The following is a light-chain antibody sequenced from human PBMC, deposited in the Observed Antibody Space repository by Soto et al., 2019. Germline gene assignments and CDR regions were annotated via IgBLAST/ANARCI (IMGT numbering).Light chain of an antibody. Sequence: QSALTQPASVSGSPGQSITISCTGTSSDVGGYNYVSWYQQHPGKAPKLMIYGVSYRPSGVSNRFSGSKSGNTASLTISGLQAEDEADYYCSAHTTHTPVVFGGGTKVTVL. CDR1: SSDVGGYNY. CDR3: SAHTTHTPVV. CDR2: GVS. V-gene: IGLV2-14*01. J-gene: IGLJ2*01.